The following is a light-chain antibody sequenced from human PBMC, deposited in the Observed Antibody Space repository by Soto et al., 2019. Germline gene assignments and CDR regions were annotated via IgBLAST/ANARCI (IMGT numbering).Light chain of an antibody. CDR2: DAS. V-gene: IGKV3-11*01. CDR1: QSVSSY. Sequence: EIVLTQSPATLSLSPGERATLSCRASQSVSSYLAWYQQKPGQAPRLLIYDASNRATGTPARFSGSGSGTAFTLTISSLEPEDFAVYYCQQRSNWPEITFGQGTRLEIK. CDR3: QQRSNWPEIT. J-gene: IGKJ5*01.